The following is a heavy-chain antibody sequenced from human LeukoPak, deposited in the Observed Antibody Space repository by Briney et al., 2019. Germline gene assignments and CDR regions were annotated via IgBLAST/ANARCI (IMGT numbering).Heavy chain of an antibody. CDR3: ARVYWNDHFDY. D-gene: IGHD1-1*01. CDR2: ISGSGGST. J-gene: IGHJ4*02. CDR1: GFTFSSYA. Sequence: GGSLRLSCAASGFTFSSYAMSWVRQAPGKGLEWVSAISGSGGSTYYADSVKGRFTISRDNAKNSLYLQMNSLRAEDTAVYYCARVYWNDHFDYWGQGTLVTVSS. V-gene: IGHV3-23*01.